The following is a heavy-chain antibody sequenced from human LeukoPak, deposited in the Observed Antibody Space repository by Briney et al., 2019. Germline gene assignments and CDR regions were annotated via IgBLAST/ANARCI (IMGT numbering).Heavy chain of an antibody. CDR2: ISSSSDYI. CDR3: AREDTAMVYFDY. V-gene: IGHV3-21*01. CDR1: GFTFSNAW. Sequence: PGGSLRLSCAASGFTFSNAWMSWVRQAPGKGLEWVSSISSSSDYIYYADSVKGRFTISRDNAKNSLYLQMNSLRAEDTAVYYCAREDTAMVYFDYWGQGTLVTVSS. D-gene: IGHD5-18*01. J-gene: IGHJ4*02.